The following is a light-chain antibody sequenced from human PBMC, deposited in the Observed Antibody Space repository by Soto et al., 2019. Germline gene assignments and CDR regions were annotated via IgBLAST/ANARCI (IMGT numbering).Light chain of an antibody. V-gene: IGLV1-47*01. CDR2: RNN. CDR3: AAWDDSLSGRVL. CDR1: SSNIGSNY. Sequence: QAVVTQPPSASGTPGQRVTISCSGSSSNIGSNYVYWYQQIPGTAPKLLIYRNNQRPSGVPDRFSGSKSGTSASLAISGLRSEDEADYYCAAWDDSLSGRVLFGGGTKLTVL. J-gene: IGLJ2*01.